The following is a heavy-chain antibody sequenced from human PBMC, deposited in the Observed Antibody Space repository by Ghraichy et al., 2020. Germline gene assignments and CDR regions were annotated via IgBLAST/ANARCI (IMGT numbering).Heavy chain of an antibody. CDR1: GDSVSSNSAA. D-gene: IGHD6-19*01. V-gene: IGHV6-1*01. Sequence: SQTLSLTCAISGDSVSSNSAAWNWHRQSPSRGLEWLGRTYYRSKWYNDDAVSVKSRITINPDTSKNQFSLQLNSVTPEDTAVYYCARERHSSGWYYYYYYYGMDVWGQGTTVTVSS. CDR2: TYYRSKWYN. CDR3: ARERHSSGWYYYYYYYGMDV. J-gene: IGHJ6*02.